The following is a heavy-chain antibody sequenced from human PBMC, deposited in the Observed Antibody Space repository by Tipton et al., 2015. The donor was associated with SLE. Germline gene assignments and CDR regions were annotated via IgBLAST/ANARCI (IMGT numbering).Heavy chain of an antibody. V-gene: IGHV4-4*07. D-gene: IGHD6-19*01. CDR1: VGSFSNSF. Sequence: TLSLTCTVSVGSFSNSFLSWIRQPAGKGLEWIGRNYIRRNTTYNPSPKSRVTMSLDTSKNQFSVNLSSVTAADTAVYYCARGLGVAGRGFGAYDIWGQGTEVTVSS. CDR2: NYIRRNT. CDR3: ARGLGVAGRGFGAYDI. J-gene: IGHJ3*02.